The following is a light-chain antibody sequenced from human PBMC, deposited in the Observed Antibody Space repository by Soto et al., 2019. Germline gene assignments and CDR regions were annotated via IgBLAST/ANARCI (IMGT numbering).Light chain of an antibody. Sequence: EIVMTQSPGTLSSSPGERATLSCRASQSVSSYLAWYQQKPGQAPRLLIYDASNRATGIPARFSGSGSGTDFTLTISSLEPEDFAVYYCQQRSNLITFGQGTRLEIK. CDR1: QSVSSY. CDR3: QQRSNLIT. CDR2: DAS. J-gene: IGKJ5*01. V-gene: IGKV3-11*01.